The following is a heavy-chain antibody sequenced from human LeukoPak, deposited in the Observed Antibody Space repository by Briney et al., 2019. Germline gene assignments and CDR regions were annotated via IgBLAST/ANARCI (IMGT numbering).Heavy chain of an antibody. Sequence: GASVKVSCKASGYTFTSYGISWVRQAPGQGLEWMGWISAYNGNTNYAQKLQGRVTMTTDTSTSTAYMELGSLRSDDTAVYYCARARSTGTVTTNNWFDPWGQGTLVTVSS. V-gene: IGHV1-18*01. CDR2: ISAYNGNT. D-gene: IGHD4-11*01. CDR3: ARARSTGTVTTNNWFDP. CDR1: GYTFTSYG. J-gene: IGHJ5*02.